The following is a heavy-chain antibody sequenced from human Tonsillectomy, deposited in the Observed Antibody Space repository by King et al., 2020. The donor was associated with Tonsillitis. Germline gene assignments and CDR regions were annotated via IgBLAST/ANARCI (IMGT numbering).Heavy chain of an antibody. CDR2: IYTSGSS. Sequence: QLQESGPELVKPSETLSLTCTVSGDSISSYYWSWIRQPAGKGLEWIGRIYTSGSSDYNPSLKSRVTMSVDTSKTQFSLKLSSVTAADTAMYYCAREVGALGLAGPFYYNYMDVWGKGTTVTVSS. CDR3: AREVGALGLAGPFYYNYMDV. D-gene: IGHD1-26*01. J-gene: IGHJ6*03. V-gene: IGHV4-4*07. CDR1: GDSISSYY.